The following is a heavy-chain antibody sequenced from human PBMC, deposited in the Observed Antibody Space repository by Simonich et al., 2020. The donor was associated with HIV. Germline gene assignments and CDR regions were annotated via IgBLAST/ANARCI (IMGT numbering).Heavy chain of an antibody. Sequence: QVQLVESGGGVVQPGRSLRLSCAASGFTFSSYAMHWVRQEPGKGLEWVAVISYDGSNKYYADSVKGRFTISRDNSKNTLYLQMNSLRAEDTAVYYCASGGSISSVWADDYWGQGTLVTVSS. V-gene: IGHV3-30*07. CDR1: GFTFSSYA. CDR3: ASGGSISSVWADDY. J-gene: IGHJ4*02. CDR2: ISYDGSNK. D-gene: IGHD3-16*01.